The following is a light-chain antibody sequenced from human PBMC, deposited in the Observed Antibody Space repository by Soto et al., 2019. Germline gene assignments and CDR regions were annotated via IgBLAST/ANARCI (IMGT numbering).Light chain of an antibody. V-gene: IGKV3-15*01. CDR3: QQYNNWPPWT. CDR1: QSVSSN. J-gene: IGKJ1*01. Sequence: EIVMTQSPATLSVSPGERATLSCRASQSVSSNLAWYQQKPGQAPRLLIYGASTRATGIPARFSGSGSGTEFTITISSLQSADFAFYYCQQYNNWPPWTFGQGTKVEIK. CDR2: GAS.